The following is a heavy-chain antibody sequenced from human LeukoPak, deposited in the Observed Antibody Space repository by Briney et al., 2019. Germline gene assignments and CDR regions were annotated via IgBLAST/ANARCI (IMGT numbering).Heavy chain of an antibody. V-gene: IGHV4-34*01. J-gene: IGHJ4*02. D-gene: IGHD2-2*01. Sequence: SETLSLTCAVYGGSFSGYYWSWIRQPPGKGLEWIGEINHSGSTNYNPSLKSRVTISVDTSTNQFSLKLTSVTAADTAVYYCARLGYCSSTSCFWIDYWGQGTLVTVSS. CDR3: ARLGYCSSTSCFWIDY. CDR2: INHSGST. CDR1: GGSFSGYY.